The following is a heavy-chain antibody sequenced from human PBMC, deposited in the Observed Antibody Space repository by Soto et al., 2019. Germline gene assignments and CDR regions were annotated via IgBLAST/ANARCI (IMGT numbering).Heavy chain of an antibody. D-gene: IGHD6-13*01. V-gene: IGHV2-26*04. Sequence: QVTVKESGPVLVKPTETLTLTCTVSGFSLSNAGLGVSWIRQPPGKALEWLAHIFSNDEKSYSTSLKSRLTISKHTYKSQVVLIMTNMDPVDTATYYCASTYSTSWYWFDPWGQGTLVTVSS. CDR1: GFSLSNAGLG. J-gene: IGHJ5*02. CDR2: IFSNDEK. CDR3: ASTYSTSWYWFDP.